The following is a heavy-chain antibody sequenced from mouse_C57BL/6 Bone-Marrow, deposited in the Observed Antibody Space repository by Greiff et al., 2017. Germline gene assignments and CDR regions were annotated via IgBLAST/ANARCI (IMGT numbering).Heavy chain of an antibody. D-gene: IGHD1-1*01. CDR2: ISDGGSYT. V-gene: IGHV5-4*01. CDR3: ARDAVVARFAV. J-gene: IGHJ1*03. CDR1: GFTFSSYA. Sequence: EVKLMESGGGLVKPGGSLKLSCAASGFTFSSYAMSWVRQTPETRLEWVATISDGGSYTYYPDNVKGRFTISRDNAKNYLYLQMRQRKSEDTAMYYCARDAVVARFAVWGTGTTVTVSA.